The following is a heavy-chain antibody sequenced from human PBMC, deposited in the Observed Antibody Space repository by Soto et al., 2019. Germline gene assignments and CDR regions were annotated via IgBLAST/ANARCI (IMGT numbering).Heavy chain of an antibody. V-gene: IGHV4-61*08. Sequence: PSETLSLTCTVSGGSISSGGYYWSWIRQHPGKGLEWIGYIYYSGSTNYNPSLKSRVTISVDTSKNQFSLKLSSVTAADTAVYYCARRYGSAFDIWGQGTMVTVSS. D-gene: IGHD3-10*01. J-gene: IGHJ3*02. CDR1: GGSISSGGYY. CDR3: ARRYGSAFDI. CDR2: IYYSGST.